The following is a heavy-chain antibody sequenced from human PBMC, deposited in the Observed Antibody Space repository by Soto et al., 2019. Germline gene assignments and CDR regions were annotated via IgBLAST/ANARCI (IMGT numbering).Heavy chain of an antibody. CDR1: GGTFSSYA. CDR2: IIPIFGTA. J-gene: IGHJ5*02. D-gene: IGHD2-2*03. V-gene: IGHV1-69*13. CDR3: ARGLVDIVVVPAAINWFDP. Sequence: SVKVSCKASGGTFSSYAISWVRQAPGQGLEWMGGIIPIFGTANYAQKFQGRVTITADESTSTAYMKLSSVTAADTAVYYCARGLVDIVVVPAAINWFDPWGQGTLVTVSS.